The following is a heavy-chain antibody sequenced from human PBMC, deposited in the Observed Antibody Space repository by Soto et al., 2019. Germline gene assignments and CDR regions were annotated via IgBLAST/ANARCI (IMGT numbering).Heavy chain of an antibody. J-gene: IGHJ4*02. D-gene: IGHD5-18*01. CDR3: AKDGEVGYSYGWGYFDY. Sequence: QVQLVESGGGVVQPGRSLRLSCAASGFTFSSYGMHWVRQAPGKGLEWVAVISYDGSNKYYADSVKGRFTISRDNSKNTLYLQMNSLRAEDTAVYYCAKDGEVGYSYGWGYFDYWGQGTLVTVSS. V-gene: IGHV3-30*18. CDR2: ISYDGSNK. CDR1: GFTFSSYG.